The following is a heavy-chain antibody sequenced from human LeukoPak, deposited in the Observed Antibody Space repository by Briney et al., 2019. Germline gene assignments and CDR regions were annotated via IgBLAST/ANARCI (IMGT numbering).Heavy chain of an antibody. J-gene: IGHJ4*02. Sequence: GRSLRLSCAASGFTFSSYGLHWVRQAPGKGLEWVAVIWYDGTNKYYADSVKGRFTISRDNSKNTLYLQMNSLRAEDTAVYYCARDAGYYNLDHWGQGTLVTVSS. CDR2: IWYDGTNK. CDR3: ARDAGYYNLDH. D-gene: IGHD3-9*01. V-gene: IGHV3-33*01. CDR1: GFTFSSYG.